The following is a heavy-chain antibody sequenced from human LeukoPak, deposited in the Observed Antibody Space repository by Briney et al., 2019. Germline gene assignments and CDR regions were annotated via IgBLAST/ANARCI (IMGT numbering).Heavy chain of an antibody. V-gene: IGHV3-11*04. CDR1: GFTFGDYY. CDR2: ISNDSVDK. Sequence: PGGSLTLTCVGSGFTFGDYYMSWIRQVPGKGLEWVSYISNDSVDKYYVDSVRGRFTISRDNAKKSMYLQMSGLRVEDTAVYYCARRDWVSGAVRAFDIWGQGTMVTVSS. D-gene: IGHD3-3*01. J-gene: IGHJ3*02. CDR3: ARRDWVSGAVRAFDI.